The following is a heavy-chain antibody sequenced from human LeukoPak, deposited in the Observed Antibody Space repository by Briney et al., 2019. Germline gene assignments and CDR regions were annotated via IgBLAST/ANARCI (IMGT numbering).Heavy chain of an antibody. D-gene: IGHD6-25*01. CDR1: GFTFGDYA. J-gene: IGHJ6*03. Sequence: GGSLRLSCTASGFTFGDYAMSWVRQAPGKGLEWVSYISSSSSTIYYADSVKGRFTISRDNAKNSLYLQMNSQRAEDTAVYYCARDRPHEWSSGVGPYYYYYMDVWGKGTTVTVSS. CDR3: ARDRPHEWSSGVGPYYYYYMDV. V-gene: IGHV3-48*01. CDR2: ISSSSSTI.